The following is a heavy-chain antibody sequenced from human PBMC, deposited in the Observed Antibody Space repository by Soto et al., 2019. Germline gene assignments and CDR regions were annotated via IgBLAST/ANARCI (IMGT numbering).Heavy chain of an antibody. CDR1: GGSISSYY. J-gene: IGHJ4*02. Sequence: PSETLSLTCTVSGGSISSYYWSWIRQPPGKGLEWIAYIYYSGSTEYNPSLKSRVTISVDTSKNQFSLKLSSVTAADTAVYYCARHLSTTIATLTFDYWGQGTLVTVSS. CDR2: IYYSGST. V-gene: IGHV4-59*08. D-gene: IGHD1-1*01. CDR3: ARHLSTTIATLTFDY.